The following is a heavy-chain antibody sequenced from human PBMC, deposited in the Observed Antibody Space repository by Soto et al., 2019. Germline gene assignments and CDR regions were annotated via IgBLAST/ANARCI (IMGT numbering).Heavy chain of an antibody. CDR1: GYTFTSYG. V-gene: IGHV1-18*01. D-gene: IGHD3-3*01. J-gene: IGHJ5*02. CDR3: ARRDLEWFGSHKNWFDP. Sequence: ASVKVSCKASGYTFTSYGISWVRQAPGQGLEWMGWISAYNGNTNYAQKLQGRVTMTTDTSTSTAYMELRSLRSDDTAVYYCARRDLEWFGSHKNWFDPWGQGTLVTVSS. CDR2: ISAYNGNT.